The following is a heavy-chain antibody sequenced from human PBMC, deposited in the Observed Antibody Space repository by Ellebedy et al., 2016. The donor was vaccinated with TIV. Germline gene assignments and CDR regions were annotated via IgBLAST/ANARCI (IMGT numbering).Heavy chain of an antibody. CDR1: GFTFSSYA. Sequence: GESLKISCAASGFTFSSYAMSWVRQAPGKGLEWVSAISGSGGSTYYADSVKGRFTISRDNSKNTLYLQMNSLRAEDTAVYYCAKPMSGSYTYEAYDNWGQGTLVTVSS. CDR3: AKPMSGSYTYEAYDN. V-gene: IGHV3-23*01. J-gene: IGHJ4*02. D-gene: IGHD2-2*02. CDR2: ISGSGGST.